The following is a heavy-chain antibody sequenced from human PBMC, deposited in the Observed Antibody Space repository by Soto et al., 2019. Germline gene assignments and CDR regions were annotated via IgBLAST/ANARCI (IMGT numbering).Heavy chain of an antibody. V-gene: IGHV4-59*01. CDR3: ARSRDRWLQFAGIDY. Sequence: SETLSLTCTVSGGSISSYYWSWIRQPPGKGLEWIGYIYYRGSTNYNPSLTSRVTISADTSKNQFSLKLSSATAADTAVYYCARSRDRWLQFAGIDYWGQGTLVTVSS. CDR1: GGSISSYY. D-gene: IGHD5-12*01. CDR2: IYYRGST. J-gene: IGHJ4*02.